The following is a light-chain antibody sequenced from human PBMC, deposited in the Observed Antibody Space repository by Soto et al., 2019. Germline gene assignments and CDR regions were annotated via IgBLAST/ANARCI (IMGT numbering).Light chain of an antibody. Sequence: QSALTQPASASGSPGQSVTISCTGTSGDIGGYDFVSWYQHHPGKAPKLIIYKVSLRPSGVPDRFSGSKSGNTASLTVSGVQAEDEAYYYCYSYSGTGLMFGGGTQLTVL. CDR1: SGDIGGYDF. V-gene: IGLV2-8*01. J-gene: IGLJ3*02. CDR2: KVS. CDR3: YSYSGTGLM.